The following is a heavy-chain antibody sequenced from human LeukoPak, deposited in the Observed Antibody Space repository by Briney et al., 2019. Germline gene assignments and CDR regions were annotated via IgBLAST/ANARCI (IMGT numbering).Heavy chain of an antibody. D-gene: IGHD3-16*02. CDR3: AHAVPPSYSDYIWGSYPHFDF. CDR2: IYWDDDD. CDR1: GFSLNTRGVG. Sequence: SGPTLVNPTQTLTLTCTFSGFSLNTRGVGVGWIRQPPGKALEWLALIYWDDDDRYSPSLKTRLTITKDTSKNQVVLTMTNMDSVDAATYYCAHAVPPSYSDYIWGSYPHFDFWGQGTLVTVSS. J-gene: IGHJ4*02. V-gene: IGHV2-5*02.